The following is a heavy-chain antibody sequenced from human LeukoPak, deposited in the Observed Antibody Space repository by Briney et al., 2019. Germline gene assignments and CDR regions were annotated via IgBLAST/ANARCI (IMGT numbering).Heavy chain of an antibody. CDR3: LRAPAAY. Sequence: PGGSLRLSCAASGFTFSGSAMHWVRQASGKGLEWVGRIRGKANSYATAYAASVKGRFTISRDDSKNTAYLQMNSLKTEDTAVYYCLRAPAAYWGQGTLVAVSS. CDR2: IRGKANSYAT. J-gene: IGHJ4*02. V-gene: IGHV3-73*01. D-gene: IGHD4-17*01. CDR1: GFTFSGSA.